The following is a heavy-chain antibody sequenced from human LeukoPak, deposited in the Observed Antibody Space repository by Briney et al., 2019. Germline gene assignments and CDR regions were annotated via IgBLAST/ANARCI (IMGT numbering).Heavy chain of an antibody. CDR1: GFTVSSNY. Sequence: GGSLRLSCAASGFTVSSNYMSWVRQAPGKGLEWVSVVYSGGSTYYADSVKGRFTISRDNSKNTLHLQMNSLRAEDTAVYYCARETPGYYYYMDVWGKGTTVTVSS. J-gene: IGHJ6*03. D-gene: IGHD1-1*01. CDR2: VYSGGST. V-gene: IGHV3-66*02. CDR3: ARETPGYYYYMDV.